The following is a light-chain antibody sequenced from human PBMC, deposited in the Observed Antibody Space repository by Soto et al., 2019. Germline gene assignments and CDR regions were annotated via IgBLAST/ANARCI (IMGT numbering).Light chain of an antibody. CDR1: SSDLDY. J-gene: IGLJ2*01. V-gene: IGLV2-14*03. CDR2: DVN. Sequence: QSALTQPASVSGSPGQSITVSCTGTSSDLDYVSWYQQHPGKAPKLLIFDVNTRPSGVPDRFSASKTDNAASLTISGLQPEDEAHYYCSSYIHPSVFFGAGTKLTVL. CDR3: SSYIHPSVF.